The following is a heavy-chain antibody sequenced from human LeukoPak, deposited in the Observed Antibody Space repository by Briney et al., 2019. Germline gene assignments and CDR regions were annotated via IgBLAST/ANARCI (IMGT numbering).Heavy chain of an antibody. D-gene: IGHD3-10*01. CDR3: ARDPSYYYGSLSHFDF. V-gene: IGHV3-48*03. CDR2: ISSSGSTR. CDR1: GFTFSSYE. J-gene: IGHJ4*02. Sequence: GGSLRLSCAASGFTFSSYEMNWVRQAPGKGLEWVSYISSSGSTRYYADSVKDRFTISRDNAKNSLYLQMNSLRAEDTAVYYCARDPSYYYGSLSHFDFWGQGTLVTVSS.